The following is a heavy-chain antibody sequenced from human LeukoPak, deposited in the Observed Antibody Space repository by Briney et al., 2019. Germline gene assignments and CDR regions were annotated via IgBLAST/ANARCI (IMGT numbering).Heavy chain of an antibody. CDR2: INNSGST. CDR1: GGSISTFY. Sequence: PSETLSLTCTVSGGSISTFYWTWIRQPAGKGLEWIGRINNSGSTNYNPSLRSRVSMSVDRSKNQFSVTLSSVTAADTAVYFCAREGGDPRWLDPWGQGKLVTVSS. D-gene: IGHD6-25*01. V-gene: IGHV4-4*07. CDR3: AREGGDPRWLDP. J-gene: IGHJ5*02.